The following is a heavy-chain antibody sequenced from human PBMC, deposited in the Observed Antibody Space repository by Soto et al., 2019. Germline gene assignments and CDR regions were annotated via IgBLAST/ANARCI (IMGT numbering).Heavy chain of an antibody. J-gene: IGHJ6*02. V-gene: IGHV3-7*02. CDR3: ARARGVDYYDDGMDV. CDR2: IRHDGSNK. CDR1: GFTLSSYV. Sequence: PGGSLRLSCAASGFTLSSYVMSWVRQAPGKGLEWVAIIRHDGSNKYYVDSVKGRFTISRDNAKNTLYLQMNSLRAEDTAVYYCARARGVDYYDDGMDVWGQGTTVTVSS.